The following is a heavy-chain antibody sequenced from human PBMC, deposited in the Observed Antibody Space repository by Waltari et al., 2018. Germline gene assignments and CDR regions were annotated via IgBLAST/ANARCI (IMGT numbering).Heavy chain of an antibody. CDR2: IYLGDLDT. Sequence: VKVVQSGAEVKKPGESLKISCKVSGKHLNTFWITWVRRMPGKGLEWMGAIYLGDLDTRYSPPFRGHVTISADKSIHTAYLQLESLKISDTAIYFCASGDHFVFDSWGQGSLVTVSS. CDR1: GKHLNTFW. D-gene: IGHD7-27*01. CDR3: ASGDHFVFDS. V-gene: IGHV5-51*01. J-gene: IGHJ4*02.